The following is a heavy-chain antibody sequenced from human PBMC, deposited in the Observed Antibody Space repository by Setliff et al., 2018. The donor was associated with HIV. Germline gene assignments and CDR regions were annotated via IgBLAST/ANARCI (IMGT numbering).Heavy chain of an antibody. D-gene: IGHD6-25*01. V-gene: IGHV4-61*09. J-gene: IGHJ4*02. CDR2: IYSSGNT. CDR1: GGSISSGSYY. Sequence: PSETLSLTCAVSGGSISSGSYYWTWFRQPAGKGLEWLGHIYSSGNTNYNPSLKNRLTISVDTSKNLFSLQLSFVTAADTAVYYCARHARFSTGHRAFDYWGQGTLVTVSS. CDR3: ARHARFSTGHRAFDY.